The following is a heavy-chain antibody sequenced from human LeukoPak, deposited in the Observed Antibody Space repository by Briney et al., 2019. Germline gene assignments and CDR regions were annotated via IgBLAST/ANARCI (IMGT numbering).Heavy chain of an antibody. V-gene: IGHV3-7*01. D-gene: IGHD5/OR15-5a*01. CDR1: GFTFSSYW. CDR2: IKQDGSEK. CDR3: ARMAHSVTYYWDY. Sequence: GGSLRLSCAASGFTFSSYWMSWVRQAPGKGLEWVANIKQDGSEKYYVDSVKGRFTISRDSSKNTLYLQMNSLRVEDTAVYHCARMAHSVTYYWDYWGQGTLVTVSS. J-gene: IGHJ4*02.